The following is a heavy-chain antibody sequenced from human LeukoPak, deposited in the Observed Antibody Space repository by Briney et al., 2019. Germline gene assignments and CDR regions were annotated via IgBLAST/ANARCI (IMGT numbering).Heavy chain of an antibody. J-gene: IGHJ4*02. CDR2: IGGDGIET. CDR3: AKDVSGDYCSGGHCFC. V-gene: IGHV3-23*03. Sequence: PGGSLRLSCVGSGFTFRNYTMSWVRQAPGKGLEWVSGIGGDGIETFYADSVKGRFTIFRDNSKNTLYLQMDGLRVEDTAVYYCAKDVSGDYCSGGHCFCWGQGTLVTVSS. CDR1: GFTFRNYT. D-gene: IGHD2-15*01.